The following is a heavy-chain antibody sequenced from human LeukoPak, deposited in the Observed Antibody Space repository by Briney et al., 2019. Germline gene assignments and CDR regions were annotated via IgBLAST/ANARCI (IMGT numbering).Heavy chain of an antibody. D-gene: IGHD7-27*01. Sequence: KASETLSLTCTVSGGSISSGDYYWSWIRQPPGKGLEWIGYIYYSGSTYYNPSLKSRVTISVDTSKNQFSPKLSSVTAADTAVYYCARGITGDDDAFDIWGQGTMVTVSS. CDR2: IYYSGST. V-gene: IGHV4-30-4*08. CDR3: ARGITGDDDAFDI. CDR1: GGSISSGDYY. J-gene: IGHJ3*02.